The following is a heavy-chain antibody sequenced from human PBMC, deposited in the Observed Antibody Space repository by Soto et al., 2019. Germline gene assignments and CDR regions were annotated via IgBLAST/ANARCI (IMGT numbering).Heavy chain of an antibody. CDR1: GFTFSSYA. V-gene: IGHV3-23*01. CDR3: AKLDHDYPKN. J-gene: IGHJ4*02. CDR2: ISGSGGST. Sequence: GGSVRLSCAASGFTFSSYAMSWVRQAPGKGLEWVSAISGSGGSTYYADSVKGRFTISRDNSKNTLYLQMNSLRAEDTAVYYSAKLDHDYPKNWGQGTLVTVSS. D-gene: IGHD4-17*01.